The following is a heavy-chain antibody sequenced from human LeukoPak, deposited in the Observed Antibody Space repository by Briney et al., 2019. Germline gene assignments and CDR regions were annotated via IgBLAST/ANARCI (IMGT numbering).Heavy chain of an antibody. D-gene: IGHD2-2*01. CDR3: ARVYSSTSQGGVYFDY. CDR1: GGTFSRYA. V-gene: IGHV1-69*04. J-gene: IGHJ4*02. Sequence: VASLTLSCKASGGTFSRYAISWVRQAPGQGLEWMGRISPILGIANYAQTFQGRVPITADKSTSTASMELSSLRSEAPAVSYCARVYSSTSQGGVYFDYWGQGTLVTVSS. CDR2: ISPILGIA.